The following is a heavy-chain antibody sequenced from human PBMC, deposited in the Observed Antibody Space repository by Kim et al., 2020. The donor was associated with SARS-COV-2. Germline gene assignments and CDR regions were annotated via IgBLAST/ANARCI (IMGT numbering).Heavy chain of an antibody. V-gene: IGHV1-69*04. CDR1: GGTFSSYA. D-gene: IGHD3-22*01. CDR3: ARPSNYYYDSSGYYWPH. Sequence: SVKVSCKASGGTFSSYAISWVRQAPGQGLEWMGRIIPILGIANYAQKFQGRVTITADKSTSTAYMELSSLRSEDTAVYYCARPSNYYYDSSGYYWPHWGQGTLVTVSS. J-gene: IGHJ4*02. CDR2: IIPILGIA.